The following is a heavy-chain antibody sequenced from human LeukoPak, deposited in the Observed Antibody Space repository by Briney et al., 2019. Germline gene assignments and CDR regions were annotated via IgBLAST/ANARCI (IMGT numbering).Heavy chain of an antibody. CDR3: ARQTSSSSRVDF. V-gene: IGHV5-51*01. CDR2: IYPGDSDT. Sequence: GESLKISCKGSGYMFSNYWIGWVRQMPGKSLEWMGTIYPGDSDTTYGPSLQGQVTISADKSISTAYLQWNSLKASDTAMYFCARQTSSSSRVDFWGQGTLVTVSS. D-gene: IGHD6-6*01. J-gene: IGHJ4*02. CDR1: GYMFSNYW.